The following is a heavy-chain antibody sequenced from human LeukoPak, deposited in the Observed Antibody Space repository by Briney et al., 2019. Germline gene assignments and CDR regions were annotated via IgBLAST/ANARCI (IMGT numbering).Heavy chain of an antibody. J-gene: IGHJ4*02. D-gene: IGHD3-3*01. Sequence: SETLSLTCAVYGGFFSGYYWNWIRQPPGKGLEWIGEINHSGTTNYNPSLKSRVTLSVDTSKNQFSLKLTSVTAADTAVYYCARDELGVSYWGQGTLVIVSS. CDR3: ARDELGVSY. CDR1: GGFFSGYY. V-gene: IGHV4-34*01. CDR2: INHSGTT.